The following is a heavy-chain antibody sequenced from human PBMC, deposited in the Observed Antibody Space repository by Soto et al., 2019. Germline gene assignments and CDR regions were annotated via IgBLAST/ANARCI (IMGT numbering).Heavy chain of an antibody. CDR2: IWYDGSNK. J-gene: IGHJ6*02. CDR1: GFTFSSYG. D-gene: IGHD4-17*01. V-gene: IGHV3-33*01. CDR3: ARDFFSYGGNSYYYYYYGMDV. Sequence: GGSLRLSCAASGFTFSSYGMHWVRQAPGKGLEWVAVIWYDGSNKYYADSVKGRFTISRDNSKNTLYLQMNSLRAEDTAVYYCARDFFSYGGNSYYYYYYGMDVWGQGTTVTVSS.